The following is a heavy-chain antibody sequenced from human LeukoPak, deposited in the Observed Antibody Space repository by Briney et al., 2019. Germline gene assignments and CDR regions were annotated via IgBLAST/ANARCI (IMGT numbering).Heavy chain of an antibody. CDR1: GYTFTGYY. CDR3: ARTGLSGSYYIDY. Sequence: ASVKVSCKASGYTFTGYYMHWVRQAPGQGLEWMGWINPNSGGTNYAQKFQGRVTMTGDTSISTAYMELSRLRSDDTAVYYCARTGLSGSYYIDYWGQGTLVTVSS. CDR2: INPNSGGT. D-gene: IGHD3-10*01. V-gene: IGHV1-2*02. J-gene: IGHJ4*02.